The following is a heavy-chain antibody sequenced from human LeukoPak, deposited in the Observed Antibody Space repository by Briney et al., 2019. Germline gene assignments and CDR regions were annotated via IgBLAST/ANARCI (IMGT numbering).Heavy chain of an antibody. CDR1: GFTFSSYG. V-gene: IGHV3-33*01. D-gene: IGHD4-23*01. Sequence: GRSLRLSCAASGFTFSSYGMHWVRQAPGKGLEWVAVIWYDGSNKYYADSVKGRFTISRDNSKNTLHLQMNSLRAEDTAVYYCARDAPSYGGNSVFDYWGQGTLVTVSS. CDR3: ARDAPSYGGNSVFDY. J-gene: IGHJ4*02. CDR2: IWYDGSNK.